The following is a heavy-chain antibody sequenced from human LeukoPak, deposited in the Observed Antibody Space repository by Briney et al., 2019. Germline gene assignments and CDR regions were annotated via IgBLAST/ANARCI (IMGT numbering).Heavy chain of an antibody. CDR2: IKQDGSQK. CDR3: ARGNDYGDRVGIYFDY. J-gene: IGHJ4*02. D-gene: IGHD4-17*01. Sequence: GGSLRLSCAASGFTIRSYWMSWVRQAPGKGLGWVANIKQDGSQKYYVDSVKGRFTISRDNAKNSLYLQINSLRAEDTAVYYCARGNDYGDRVGIYFDYWGQGTLVTVSS. V-gene: IGHV3-7*03. CDR1: GFTIRSYW.